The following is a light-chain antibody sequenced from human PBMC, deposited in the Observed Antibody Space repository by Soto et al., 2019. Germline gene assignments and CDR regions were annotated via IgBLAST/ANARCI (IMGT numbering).Light chain of an antibody. CDR1: QTVSSSC. CDR3: QQYGTSPRT. CDR2: GAA. Sequence: EIVLTQSPGTLSLSPGDGATLSCRASQTVSSSCLAWYQQKPGQAPRLLIYGAASRATGIPDRFSGSGSGTDFTLSISRLEPEDFAVYYCQQYGTSPRTFGQGTKVEIK. J-gene: IGKJ1*01. V-gene: IGKV3-20*01.